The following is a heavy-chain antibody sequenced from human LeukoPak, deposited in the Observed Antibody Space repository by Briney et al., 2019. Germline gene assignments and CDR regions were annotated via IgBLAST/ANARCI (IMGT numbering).Heavy chain of an antibody. Sequence: SETLSLTCIVSGGSLNNYYWSWFREPPGKGLEWIAYVYQTGDTRYNPSLKSRVSISLDMSKNQFSLKVSSVTATDTAVYYCARHPFSAPFDYWGQGILVTVSS. CDR1: GGSLNNYY. V-gene: IGHV4-59*08. D-gene: IGHD6-19*01. CDR3: ARHPFSAPFDY. CDR2: VYQTGDT. J-gene: IGHJ4*02.